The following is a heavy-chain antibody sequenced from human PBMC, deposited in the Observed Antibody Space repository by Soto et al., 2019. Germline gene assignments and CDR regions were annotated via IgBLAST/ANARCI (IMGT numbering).Heavy chain of an antibody. Sequence: QLQLQESGPGLVKPSETLSLTCTVSGGSISSSSYYWGWIRQPPGKGLEWIGSIYYSGSTYYNPSINSRVTLSVDTSKNQFSLKRSSVTAADTAVYYCAKLLLKQWLFEYWGQGTLVTVSS. CDR2: IYYSGST. CDR3: AKLLLKQWLFEY. J-gene: IGHJ4*02. CDR1: GGSISSSSYY. V-gene: IGHV4-39*01. D-gene: IGHD6-19*01.